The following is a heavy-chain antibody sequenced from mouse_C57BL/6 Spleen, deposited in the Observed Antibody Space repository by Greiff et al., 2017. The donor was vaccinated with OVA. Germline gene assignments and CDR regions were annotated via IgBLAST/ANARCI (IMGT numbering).Heavy chain of an antibody. V-gene: IGHV5-17*01. CDR3: ARSNYYGIYFDV. J-gene: IGHJ1*03. D-gene: IGHD1-1*01. Sequence: DVMLVESGGGLVKPGGSLKLSCAASGFTFSDYGMHWVRQAPEKGLEWVAYISSGSSTIYYADTVKGRFTISRDNAKNTLFLQMTSLRSEDTAMYYCARSNYYGIYFDVWGTGTTVTVSS. CDR1: GFTFSDYG. CDR2: ISSGSSTI.